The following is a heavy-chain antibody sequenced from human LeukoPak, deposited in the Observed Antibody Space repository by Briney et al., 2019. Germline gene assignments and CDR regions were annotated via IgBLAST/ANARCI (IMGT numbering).Heavy chain of an antibody. J-gene: IGHJ5*02. D-gene: IGHD6-19*01. CDR2: IIAGGGST. Sequence: GGSLRLSCAASGFTFSSYAMSWVRQAPGKGLERVSAIIAGGGSTYYADSVKGRFTISRDNSKNTLYLQMNSLRAEDTAVYYCAKDQFSSVWYGWFDPWGQGTLVTVSS. V-gene: IGHV3-23*01. CDR1: GFTFSSYA. CDR3: AKDQFSSVWYGWFDP.